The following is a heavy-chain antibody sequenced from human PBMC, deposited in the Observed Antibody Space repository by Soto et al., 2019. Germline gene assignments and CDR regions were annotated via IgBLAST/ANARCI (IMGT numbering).Heavy chain of an antibody. CDR3: VRGGAARPDY. CDR2: ISSGRTTV. CDR1: GFTFSSYG. V-gene: IGHV3-48*01. Sequence: EVQLVESGGGLVQPGGSLRLSCAGTGFTFSSYGINWVRQAPGKGLEWVSYISSGRTTVSYADSVKGRFTISRDYARNSLYLQMDSLRVEDTAVYYCVRGGAARPDYWGQGTLVTVSS. J-gene: IGHJ4*02. D-gene: IGHD3-10*01.